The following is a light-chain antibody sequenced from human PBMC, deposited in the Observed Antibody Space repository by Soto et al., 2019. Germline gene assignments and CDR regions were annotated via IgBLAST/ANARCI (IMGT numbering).Light chain of an antibody. CDR2: RNN. Sequence: QLVLTQPPSASGTPGQRVTISCSGSSPNIGRNYVYWYQQLPGTAPKLLIYRNNQRPSGVPDRFSGSKSGTSASLAISGLRSEDEADYYCAAWDDSLSGVVFGGGTKVTVL. CDR1: SPNIGRNY. J-gene: IGLJ3*02. CDR3: AAWDDSLSGVV. V-gene: IGLV1-47*01.